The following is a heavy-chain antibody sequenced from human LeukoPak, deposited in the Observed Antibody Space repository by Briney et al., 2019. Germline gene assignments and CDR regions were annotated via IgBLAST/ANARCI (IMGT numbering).Heavy chain of an antibody. CDR3: ARAPLIYDFWSGHTQNPPDAFDI. V-gene: IGHV4-59*01. CDR2: IYYSGST. CDR1: GGSISSYY. J-gene: IGHJ3*02. Sequence: SETLSLTCTVSGGSISSYYWSWIRQPPGKGLEWIGYIYYSGSTNYNPSLKSRVTISVDTSKNQFSLKLSSVTDADTAVYYCARAPLIYDFWSGHTQNPPDAFDIWGQGTMVTVSS. D-gene: IGHD3-3*01.